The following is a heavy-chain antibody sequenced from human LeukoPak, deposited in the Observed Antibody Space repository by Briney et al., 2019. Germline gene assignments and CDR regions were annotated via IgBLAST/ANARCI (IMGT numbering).Heavy chain of an antibody. D-gene: IGHD5-12*01. CDR1: GFTFSSYA. CDR2: ISYDGSNK. V-gene: IGHV3-30*14. J-gene: IGHJ4*02. CDR3: ARGRWLRLYFDY. Sequence: PGGSLRLSCAASGFTFSSYAMHWVRQAPGKGLEWVAVISYDGSNKYYADSVKGRFTISRDNSKNTLYLQMNSLRAEDTAVYYCARGRWLRLYFDYWGQGTLVTVSS.